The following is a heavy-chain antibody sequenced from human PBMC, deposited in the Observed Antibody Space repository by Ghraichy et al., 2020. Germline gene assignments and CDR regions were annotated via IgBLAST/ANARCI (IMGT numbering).Heavy chain of an antibody. J-gene: IGHJ6*02. Sequence: SCAASGFTFSSYGMHWVRQAPGKGLEWVAVISYDGSNKYYGDSVKGRFTISRDNSKNTLYLQMNSLRAEDTAVYYCAKDQHYYDSSGYYWTYYYYGMDVWGQGTTVTVSS. D-gene: IGHD3-22*01. CDR2: ISYDGSNK. CDR3: AKDQHYYDSSGYYWTYYYYGMDV. V-gene: IGHV3-30*18. CDR1: GFTFSSYG.